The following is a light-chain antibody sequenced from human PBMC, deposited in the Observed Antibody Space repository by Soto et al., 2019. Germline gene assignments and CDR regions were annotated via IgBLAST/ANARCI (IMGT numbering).Light chain of an antibody. CDR2: STS. CDR1: RSIASY. Sequence: DIQMTQSPSSLSASVGDRVTITCRASRSIASYLSRYQQKPGKAPKLLIYSTSTLQSGVPSRFSGSGSGTEFTLTISSLQPDDFATYYCQHYNSYSEAFGQGTKVDIK. J-gene: IGKJ1*01. V-gene: IGKV1-17*01. CDR3: QHYNSYSEA.